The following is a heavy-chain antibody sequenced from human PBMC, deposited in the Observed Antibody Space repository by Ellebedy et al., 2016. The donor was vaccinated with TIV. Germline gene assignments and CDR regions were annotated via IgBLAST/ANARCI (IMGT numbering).Heavy chain of an antibody. V-gene: IGHV1-69*13. D-gene: IGHD6-19*01. J-gene: IGHJ5*02. CDR3: ARDSTSGASASFRFDP. Sequence: AASVKVSCKASGGTFSNYAISWVRQAPGQGLEWMGGIIPIFGTAKFAQKFQGRVTLTADESTSTAYMELSSLKSEDTAVYYCARDSTSGASASFRFDPWGQGTLVIVSS. CDR1: GGTFSNYA. CDR2: IIPIFGTA.